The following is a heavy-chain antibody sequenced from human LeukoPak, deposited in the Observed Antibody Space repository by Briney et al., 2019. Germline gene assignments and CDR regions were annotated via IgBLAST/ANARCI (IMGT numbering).Heavy chain of an antibody. CDR2: SSSDGSST. V-gene: IGHV3-74*01. J-gene: IGHJ4*02. CDR1: GFTFSTYW. CDR3: TRGYYYDSSGPTIPFDY. Sequence: HPGGSLRLSCAASGFTFSTYWMHWVRQGPGEGLVWVSRSSSDGSSTTYADSVKGRFTVSRDNAKNTLYLQMNSLRAEDTAVYYCTRGYYYDSSGPTIPFDYWGQGTLVTVSS. D-gene: IGHD3-22*01.